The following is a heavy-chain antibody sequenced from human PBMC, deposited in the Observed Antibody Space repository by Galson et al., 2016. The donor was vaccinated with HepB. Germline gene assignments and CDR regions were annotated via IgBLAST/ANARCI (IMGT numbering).Heavy chain of an antibody. CDR1: GFSFRSYD. J-gene: IGHJ4*02. CDR3: ARDSLGGFRPFEY. CDR2: IDTADNT. V-gene: IGHV3-13*01. Sequence: SLRLSCAGAGFSFRSYDMHWVRQTAGRGLEWVSSIDTADNTFYAVSMKGRLTISRENDKNSMHLQIRSLRAEDTAVYFCARDSLGGFRPFEYWGQGTLVTVSS. D-gene: IGHD2-15*01.